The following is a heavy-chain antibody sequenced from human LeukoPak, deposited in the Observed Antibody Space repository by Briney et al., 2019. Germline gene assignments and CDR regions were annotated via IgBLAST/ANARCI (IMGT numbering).Heavy chain of an antibody. CDR1: GFTFSSYG. V-gene: IGHV3-30*18. J-gene: IGHJ4*02. CDR2: ISYDGSNK. D-gene: IGHD5-12*01. CDR3: AKGRIGYSGYDSFDY. Sequence: GRSLRLSCAASGFTFSSYGMHWVRQAPGKGLEWVAVISYDGSNKYYADSVKGRFTISRDNSKNTLYLQMNSLRAEDTAVYYCAKGRIGYSGYDSFDYWGQGTLVTVSS.